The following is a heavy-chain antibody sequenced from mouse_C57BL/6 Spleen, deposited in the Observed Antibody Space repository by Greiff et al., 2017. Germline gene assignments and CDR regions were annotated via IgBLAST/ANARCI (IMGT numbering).Heavy chain of an antibody. Sequence: EVQLVESGGCLVKPGGSLKLSCAASGFTFSDYGMHWVRQAPEKGLEWVAYISSGSSTIYYADTVKGRFTISRDNAKNTLFLQMTSLRSEDTAMYYCARRVYYGAWFGYWGQGTLVTVSA. CDR2: ISSGSSTI. D-gene: IGHD1-1*01. CDR1: GFTFSDYG. J-gene: IGHJ3*01. CDR3: ARRVYYGAWFGY. V-gene: IGHV5-17*01.